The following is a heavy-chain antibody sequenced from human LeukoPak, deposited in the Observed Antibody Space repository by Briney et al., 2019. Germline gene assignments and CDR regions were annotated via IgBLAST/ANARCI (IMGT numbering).Heavy chain of an antibody. J-gene: IGHJ4*02. CDR1: GFTFSSYG. V-gene: IGHV3-23*01. CDR3: ATYCTNGVCPDDY. D-gene: IGHD2-8*01. CDR2: ISGSGGST. Sequence: GGSLRLSCAASGFTFSSYGMSWVRQAPGKGLEWVSAISGSGGSTYYADSVKGRFTISRDNSKNTLYLQMNSLRAEDTAVYYCATYCTNGVCPDDYWGQGTLVTVSS.